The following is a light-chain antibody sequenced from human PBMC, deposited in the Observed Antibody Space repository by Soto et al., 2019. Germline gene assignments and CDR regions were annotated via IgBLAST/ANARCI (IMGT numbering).Light chain of an antibody. CDR3: MQYLQHPLN. V-gene: IGKV2-28*01. CDR1: QSLLHSHGYNY. CDR2: LGS. Sequence: MTSSARSPTVTPGEPASIFCRYGQSLLHSHGYNYLDWYLQKPGQPPQLLIYLGSNRASGVPDRFSGSGAGTDFTLKISSVEAEDVGVYYCMQYLQHPLNFAGGTKVEIK. J-gene: IGKJ4*01.